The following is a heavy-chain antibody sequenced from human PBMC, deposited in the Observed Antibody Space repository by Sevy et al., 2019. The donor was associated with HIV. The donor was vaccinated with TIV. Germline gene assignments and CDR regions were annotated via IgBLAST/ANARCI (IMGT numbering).Heavy chain of an antibody. J-gene: IGHJ4*02. CDR2: ISSSSTYI. CDR3: ARDSGYYDSRKAFDY. CDR1: GFTFSPYI. Sequence: GGYLRLSCAASGFTFSPYIINWVRQAPGKGLEWVSSISSSSTYIDYADSVKGRFAISRDNAKNSLYLQMNSLRAEDTAVYYCARDSGYYDSRKAFDYWGQGTLVTVSS. D-gene: IGHD3-22*01. V-gene: IGHV3-21*01.